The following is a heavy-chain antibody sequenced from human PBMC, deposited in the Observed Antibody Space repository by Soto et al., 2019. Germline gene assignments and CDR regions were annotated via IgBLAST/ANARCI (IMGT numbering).Heavy chain of an antibody. CDR1: GGSFSGYY. Sequence: PSETLSLTCAVYGGSFSGYYWSWIRQPPGKGLEWIGEINHSGSTNYNPSLKSRVTISVDTSKNQSSLKLSSVTAADTAVYYCARGPLYYDILTGYYPRDYYYYGMDVWGQGTTVTVSS. CDR2: INHSGST. J-gene: IGHJ6*02. D-gene: IGHD3-9*01. V-gene: IGHV4-34*01. CDR3: ARGPLYYDILTGYYPRDYYYYGMDV.